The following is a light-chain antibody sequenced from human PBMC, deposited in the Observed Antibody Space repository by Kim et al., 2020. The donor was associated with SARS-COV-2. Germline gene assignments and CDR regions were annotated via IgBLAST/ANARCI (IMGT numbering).Light chain of an antibody. Sequence: GQWITTSCTGTGSDVGGYNYVYWYQQHPGKAPKLMIYDVSERPSGVSNRFSGSKSGNTASLTISGLQAEDEADYYCSSYTSRSTVVFGGGTQLTVL. CDR1: GSDVGGYNY. CDR3: SSYTSRSTVV. CDR2: DVS. V-gene: IGLV2-14*04. J-gene: IGLJ2*01.